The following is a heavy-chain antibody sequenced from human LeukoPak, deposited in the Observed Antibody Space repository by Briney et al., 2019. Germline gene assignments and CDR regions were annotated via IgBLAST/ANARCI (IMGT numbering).Heavy chain of an antibody. CDR3: AREGHYDILTGYSPVEYYFYYMDV. J-gene: IGHJ6*03. V-gene: IGHV3-30*04. CDR2: ISSDGVEK. CDR1: GFTFIHYG. Sequence: PGGSLRLSCEASGFTFIHYGIHWVRQTPGKGLEWVAAISSDGVEKHYADSVKGRFTISRDNSKSTLYLQMNSLRAEDTALYYCAREGHYDILTGYSPVEYYFYYMDVWGKGTTVTVSS. D-gene: IGHD3-9*01.